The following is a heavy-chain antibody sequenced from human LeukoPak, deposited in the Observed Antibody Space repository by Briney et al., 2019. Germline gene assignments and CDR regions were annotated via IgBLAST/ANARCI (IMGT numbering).Heavy chain of an antibody. CDR1: GYTFTSYD. V-gene: IGHV1-8*01. CDR2: MNPNSGST. Sequence: ASVKVSCKGSGYTFTSYDINWLRQAAGQGLEWMGWMNPNSGSTGYAQNFQGRVTMTRNTSISTAYMELSSLRSEDTAVYYCARGRVGRTMWYWGQGTLVTVSS. D-gene: IGHD2-15*01. CDR3: ARGRVGRTMWY. J-gene: IGHJ4*02.